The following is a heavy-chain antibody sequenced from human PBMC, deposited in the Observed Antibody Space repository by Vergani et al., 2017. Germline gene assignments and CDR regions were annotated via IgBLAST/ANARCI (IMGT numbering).Heavy chain of an antibody. Sequence: QVQLVQSGAEVKKPGSSVKVSCKASGGTFSSYAISWVRQAPGQGLEWMGRIIPILGIANDAQKFQGRVTITADKSTSTAYMELSSLRSEDTAVYYCARVAYYDRSGYYYYYYGMDVWGQGP. J-gene: IGHJ6*02. D-gene: IGHD3-22*01. V-gene: IGHV1-69*04. CDR1: GGTFSSYA. CDR2: IIPILGIA. CDR3: ARVAYYDRSGYYYYYYGMDV.